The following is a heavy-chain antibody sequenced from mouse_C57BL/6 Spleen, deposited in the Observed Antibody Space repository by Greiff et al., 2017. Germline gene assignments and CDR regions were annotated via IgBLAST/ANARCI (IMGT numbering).Heavy chain of an antibody. D-gene: IGHD1-1*01. CDR3: ARSSIYYYGSSFDY. Sequence: QVQLKQPGAELVMPGASVKLSCKASGYTFTSYWMHWVKQRSGQGLEWIGEIDPSDSYTNYNQKFKGKSTLTVDKSSSTAYMQLSSLTSEDSAVYYCARSSIYYYGSSFDYWGQGTTLTVSS. CDR2: IDPSDSYT. V-gene: IGHV1-69*01. CDR1: GYTFTSYW. J-gene: IGHJ2*01.